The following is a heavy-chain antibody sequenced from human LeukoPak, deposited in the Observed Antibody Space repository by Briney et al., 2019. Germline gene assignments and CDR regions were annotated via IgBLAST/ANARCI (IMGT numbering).Heavy chain of an antibody. J-gene: IGHJ1*01. D-gene: IGHD3-22*01. Sequence: PSETLSLTCTVSGGSISSYYWSWIRQPPGKGLEWIGYIYYSGSTNYNPSLKSRVTISVDTSKNQFSLKLSSVTAADTAVYYCARGSYYYDSSGFYFQPWGQGTLVTVSS. CDR2: IYYSGST. CDR3: ARGSYYYDSSGFYFQP. V-gene: IGHV4-59*01. CDR1: GGSISSYY.